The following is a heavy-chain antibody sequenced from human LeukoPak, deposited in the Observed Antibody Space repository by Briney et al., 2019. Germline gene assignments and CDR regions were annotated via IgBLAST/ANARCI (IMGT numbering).Heavy chain of an antibody. D-gene: IGHD2-21*02. CDR3: ARGLRRGVTDFDY. V-gene: IGHV4-38-2*01. CDR2: IYRSGTT. CDR1: GYSICSGYF. J-gene: IGHJ4*02. Sequence: SETLSLTCAVSGYSICSGYFWGWIRQPPGKGLEWIVSIYRSGTTYHNPSLKSRVTISLDTSKNQFSLKVSSVTAADTAVYYCARGLRRGVTDFDYWGQGTLVTVSS.